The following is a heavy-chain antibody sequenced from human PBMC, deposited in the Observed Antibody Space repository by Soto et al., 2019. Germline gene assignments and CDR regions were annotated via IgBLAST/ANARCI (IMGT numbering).Heavy chain of an antibody. J-gene: IGHJ3*02. V-gene: IGHV5-51*01. CDR3: ASPTRYGSGSYSRDDAFDI. Sequence: GESLKISCKGSGYSFTSYWIGWVRQMPGKGLEWMGIIYPGDSDTRYSPSFQGQVTISADKSISTAYLQWSSLKASDTAMYYCASPTRYGSGSYSRDDAFDIWGQGTMVTVSS. CDR1: GYSFTSYW. CDR2: IYPGDSDT. D-gene: IGHD3-10*01.